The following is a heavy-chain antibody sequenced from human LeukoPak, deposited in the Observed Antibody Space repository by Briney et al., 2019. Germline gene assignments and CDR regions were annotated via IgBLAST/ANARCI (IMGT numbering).Heavy chain of an antibody. Sequence: TGGSLRLSCAASGFTFSSYGMHWVRRAPGKGLEWVAVILYDGSNEYYADSVKGRFVISRDTSQNTLHLQMNSLRADDTAVYYCARAQHRGWGFDYWGPGTLVTVSS. CDR3: ARAQHRGWGFDY. J-gene: IGHJ4*02. CDR1: GFTFSSYG. CDR2: ILYDGSNE. V-gene: IGHV3-30*19. D-gene: IGHD1-26*01.